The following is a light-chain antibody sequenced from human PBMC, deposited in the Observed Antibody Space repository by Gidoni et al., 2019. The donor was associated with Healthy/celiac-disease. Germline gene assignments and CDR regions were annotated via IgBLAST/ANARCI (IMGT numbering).Light chain of an antibody. CDR1: SSDIGAYNY. V-gene: IGLV2-14*01. CDR3: SSYTTNSKNV. CDR2: EVS. Sequence: QSALTQPASVSGSPGQPITTSCTGTSSDIGAYNYVSWYQHHPGKAPKLIIYEVSNRPSGVSNRFSGSKSGNTASLTISGLQAEDEADYYCSSYTTNSKNVFGTGTKVSVL. J-gene: IGLJ1*01.